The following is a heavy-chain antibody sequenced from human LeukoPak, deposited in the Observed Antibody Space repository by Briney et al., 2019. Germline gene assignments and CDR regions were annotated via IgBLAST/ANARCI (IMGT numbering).Heavy chain of an antibody. D-gene: IGHD3-10*01. V-gene: IGHV3-7*01. CDR3: ARDRLWFGELLEFDP. Sequence: PGGSLRLSCAASGCTFSSYWMSWVRQAPGKGLEWVANIKQDGSEKYYVDSVKGRFTISRDNAKNSLYLQMNSLRAEDTAVYYCARDRLWFGELLEFDPWGQGTLVTISS. CDR1: GCTFSSYW. J-gene: IGHJ5*02. CDR2: IKQDGSEK.